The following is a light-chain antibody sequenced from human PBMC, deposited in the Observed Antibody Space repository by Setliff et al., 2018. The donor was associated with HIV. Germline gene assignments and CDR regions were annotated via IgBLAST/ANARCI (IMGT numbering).Light chain of an antibody. CDR3: QSYDSSLSGYV. CDR2: ANS. CDR1: SSNIGAHYD. V-gene: IGLV1-40*01. Sequence: QSVLTQPPSVSGAPGQRVTISCIGSSSNIGAHYDVHWYQQVPGTAPKLLIYANSNRPSGVPDRFSGSKSGTSASLAITGLQAEDEADYYCQSYDSSLSGYVFGTGTKVTVL. J-gene: IGLJ1*01.